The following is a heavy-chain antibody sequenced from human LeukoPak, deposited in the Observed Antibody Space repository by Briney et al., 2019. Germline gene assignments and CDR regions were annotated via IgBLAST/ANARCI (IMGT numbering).Heavy chain of an antibody. D-gene: IGHD1-26*01. CDR1: GYTFTSYG. Sequence: ASVKVSCKASGYTFTSYGISWVRQAPGQGLEWMGWISAYNGNTNYAQKLQGRVTMTTDTSTSTAYMEPRSLRSDDTAVYYCARDEWELLTNDYWGQGTLVTVSS. J-gene: IGHJ4*02. CDR3: ARDEWELLTNDY. V-gene: IGHV1-18*01. CDR2: ISAYNGNT.